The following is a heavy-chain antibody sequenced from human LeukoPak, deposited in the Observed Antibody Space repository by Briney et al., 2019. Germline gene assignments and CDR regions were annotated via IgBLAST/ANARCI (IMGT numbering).Heavy chain of an antibody. CDR1: GGSISSGTYY. CDR3: ARVESYPLRNAFDI. J-gene: IGHJ3*02. CDR2: IYHSGST. Sequence: SETLSLTCTVSGGSISSGTYYWGWIRQPPGKGLEWIGSIYHSGSTYYNPSLKSRVTISVDTSKNQFSLRLSSLTAADTAVYYCARVESYPLRNAFDIWGQGTMVTVSS. D-gene: IGHD1-14*01. V-gene: IGHV4-39*07.